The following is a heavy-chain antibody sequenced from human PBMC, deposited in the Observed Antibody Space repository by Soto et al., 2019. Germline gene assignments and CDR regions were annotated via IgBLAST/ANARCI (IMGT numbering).Heavy chain of an antibody. V-gene: IGHV1-69*06. D-gene: IGHD6-25*01. J-gene: IGHJ5*02. CDR1: GGCFSTDA. CDR2: IIPIFDSP. CDR3: ARGAECSGYCLKKFTWLDP. Sequence: SVKVPGKASGGCFSTDAFSWVRQAPGHGLEWIGGIIPIFDSPYYAQNFQGRVTIAADRSTSTVYMELSSLTPEDTAVYYCARGAECSGYCLKKFTWLDPPAQRTLVHLSS.